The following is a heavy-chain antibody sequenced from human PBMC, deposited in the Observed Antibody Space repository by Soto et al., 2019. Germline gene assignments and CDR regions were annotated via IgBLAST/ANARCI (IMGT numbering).Heavy chain of an antibody. J-gene: IGHJ6*02. V-gene: IGHV6-1*01. Sequence: SQTLSLTCAIPGDSVSSNSAAWNWIRQSPSGGLEWLGRTYYRSKWYNDYAVSVKSRITINPDTSKNQFSLQLNSATPEDTAVYYCSRDGGLIAAAGVTYYYYGMDVWGQGTTVTVSS. D-gene: IGHD6-13*01. CDR3: SRDGGLIAAAGVTYYYYGMDV. CDR1: GDSVSSNSAA. CDR2: TYYRSKWYN.